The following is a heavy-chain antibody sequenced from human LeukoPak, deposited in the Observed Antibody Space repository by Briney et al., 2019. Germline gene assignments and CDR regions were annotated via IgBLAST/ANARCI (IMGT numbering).Heavy chain of an antibody. Sequence: GASVKLSCKASGGTFSSYAISWVRQAPGQGLEWMGGIIPIFGTANYAQKFQGRVTITADKSTSTAYMELSSLRSEDTAVYYCARDGLRISDAFDIWGQGTMVTVSS. V-gene: IGHV1-69*06. CDR2: IIPIFGTA. D-gene: IGHD5-12*01. CDR3: ARDGLRISDAFDI. CDR1: GGTFSSYA. J-gene: IGHJ3*02.